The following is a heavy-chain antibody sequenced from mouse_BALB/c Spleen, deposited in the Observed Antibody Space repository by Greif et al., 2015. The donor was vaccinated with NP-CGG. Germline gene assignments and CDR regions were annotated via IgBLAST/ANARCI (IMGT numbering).Heavy chain of an antibody. V-gene: IGHV1-4*01. CDR1: GYTFTSYT. CDR2: INPSSGYT. D-gene: IGHD2-10*02. CDR3: ARTTPYGLEDAMDY. J-gene: IGHJ4*01. Sequence: VKLMESGAELARPGASVKMSCKASGYTFTSYTMHWVKQRPGQGLEWIGYINPSSGYTNYNQKFKDKATLTADKSSSTAYMQLSSLTSEDSAVYYCARTTPYGLEDAMDYWGQGTSVTVSS.